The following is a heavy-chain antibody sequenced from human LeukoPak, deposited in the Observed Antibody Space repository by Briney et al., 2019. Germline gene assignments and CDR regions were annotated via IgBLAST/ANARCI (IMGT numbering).Heavy chain of an antibody. Sequence: SVKVSCKASGGTFSSYAISWVRQAPGQGLEWMGGIIPIFGTANYAQKFQGRVTITTDESTSTAYMELSSLRSEDTAVYYCARASHDSGDLRLDSFDYWGQGTLVTVSS. CDR2: IIPIFGTA. CDR1: GGTFSSYA. V-gene: IGHV1-69*05. J-gene: IGHJ4*02. D-gene: IGHD4-17*01. CDR3: ARASHDSGDLRLDSFDY.